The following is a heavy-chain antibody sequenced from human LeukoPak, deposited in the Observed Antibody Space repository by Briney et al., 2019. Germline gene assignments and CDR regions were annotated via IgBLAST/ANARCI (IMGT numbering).Heavy chain of an antibody. Sequence: SQTLSLTCTVSGGSISSGGYYWSWIRQPPGKGLEWIGYIYHSGSTYYNPSLKSRVTISVDRSKNQFSLKLSSVTAADTAVYYCARDYPPRAFDIWGQGTMVTVSS. CDR1: GGSISSGGYY. CDR2: IYHSGST. V-gene: IGHV4-30-2*01. J-gene: IGHJ3*02. CDR3: ARDYPPRAFDI.